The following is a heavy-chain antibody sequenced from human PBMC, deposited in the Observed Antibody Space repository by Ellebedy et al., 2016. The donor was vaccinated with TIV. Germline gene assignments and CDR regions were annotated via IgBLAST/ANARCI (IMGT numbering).Heavy chain of an antibody. D-gene: IGHD3-3*01. CDR3: ARHRARGGSGYYTRRSYYYYYYYMDV. J-gene: IGHJ6*03. V-gene: IGHV4-39*01. Sequence: SETLSLXXTVSGGSISSSSYYWGWIRQPPGKGLEWIGSIYYSGSTYYNPSLKSRVTISVDTSKNQFSLKLSSVTAADTAVYYCARHRARGGSGYYTRRSYYYYYYYMDVWGKGTTVTVSS. CDR2: IYYSGST. CDR1: GGSISSSSYY.